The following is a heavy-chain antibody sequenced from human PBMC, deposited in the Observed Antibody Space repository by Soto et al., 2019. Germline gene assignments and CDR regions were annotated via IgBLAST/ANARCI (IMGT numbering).Heavy chain of an antibody. J-gene: IGHJ5*02. CDR3: ARRGTAEFHP. V-gene: IGHV4-39*01. D-gene: IGHD2-15*01. Sequence: SETLSLTCTVSGGSISRISYYWGWLRQPPGKGLEWIGSIYYSGSTYYNPSLKSRVTISVDTSKNQFSLKLSSVTAADTAVYYCARRGTAEFHPWGRGTLVTVSS. CDR2: IYYSGST. CDR1: GGSISRISYY.